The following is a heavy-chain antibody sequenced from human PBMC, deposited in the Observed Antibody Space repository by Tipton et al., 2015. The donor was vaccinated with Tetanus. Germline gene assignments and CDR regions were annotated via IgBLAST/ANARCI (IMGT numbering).Heavy chain of an antibody. CDR3: ARDQARGARGWNYFDY. CDR2: IYSSGST. D-gene: IGHD1-26*01. Sequence: TLSLTCTVSGVSISGGRYYWSWIRQRPGKGLEWIGGIYSSGSTYSDPSFKGRVTISVDTSKNQFSLRLNSVTAADTAVYFCARDQARGARGWNYFDYWGLGTLVTVSS. J-gene: IGHJ4*02. V-gene: IGHV4-31*03. CDR1: GVSISGGRYY.